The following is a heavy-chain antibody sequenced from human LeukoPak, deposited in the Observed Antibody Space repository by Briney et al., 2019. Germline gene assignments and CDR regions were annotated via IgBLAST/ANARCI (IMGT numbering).Heavy chain of an antibody. Sequence: ASVKVSCKASGYTFTSYYMHWVRQAPGQGLEWMGIINPSGGSTSYAQKFQGRVTMTRDMSTSTVYMELSSLRSEDTAVYYCARGAARKIVATMNPEFYYFDYWGQGTLVTVSS. CDR2: INPSGGST. CDR1: GYTFTSYY. J-gene: IGHJ4*02. V-gene: IGHV1-46*01. CDR3: ARGAARKIVATMNPEFYYFDY. D-gene: IGHD5-12*01.